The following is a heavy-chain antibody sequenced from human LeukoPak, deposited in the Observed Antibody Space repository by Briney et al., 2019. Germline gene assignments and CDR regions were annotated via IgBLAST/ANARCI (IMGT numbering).Heavy chain of an antibody. CDR2: IYYSGST. D-gene: IGHD6-13*01. CDR3: ASLRRYSSSWYWFDP. V-gene: IGHV4-59*11. Sequence: PSETLSLTCTVSGGSISSHYWSWIRQPPGKGLEWIGYIYYSGSTNYNPSLKSRVTISVDTSKNQFSLKLSSVTAADTAVYYCASLRRYSSSWYWFDPWGQGTLVTVSS. J-gene: IGHJ5*02. CDR1: GGSISSHY.